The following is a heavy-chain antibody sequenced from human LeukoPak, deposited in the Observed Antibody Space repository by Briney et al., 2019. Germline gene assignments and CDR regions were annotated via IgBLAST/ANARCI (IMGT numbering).Heavy chain of an antibody. Sequence: PSETLSLTCTVSGGSISNYWSWIRQPPGKGLEWIGYIYYSGSTNYNPSLKSRVTISVDTSKNQFSLKLSSVTAADTAVYYCARGGLWFGELPDYWGQGTLVTVSS. V-gene: IGHV4-59*01. CDR2: IYYSGST. J-gene: IGHJ4*02. D-gene: IGHD3-10*01. CDR1: GGSISNY. CDR3: ARGGLWFGELPDY.